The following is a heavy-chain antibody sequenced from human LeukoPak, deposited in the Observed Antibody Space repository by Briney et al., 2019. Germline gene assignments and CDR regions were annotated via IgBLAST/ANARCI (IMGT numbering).Heavy chain of an antibody. D-gene: IGHD3-3*01. CDR3: AKDLTDYTSYYMDV. CDR1: GFTFSSYA. V-gene: IGHV3-23*01. Sequence: GGSLRLSCAASGFTFSSYAMSWVRQAPGKGLEWVSAISGSGGSTYYADSVKGRFTISRDNSKNTLYLQMNSLRAEDMALYYCAKDLTDYTSYYMDVWGKGTTVTVSS. CDR2: ISGSGGST. J-gene: IGHJ6*03.